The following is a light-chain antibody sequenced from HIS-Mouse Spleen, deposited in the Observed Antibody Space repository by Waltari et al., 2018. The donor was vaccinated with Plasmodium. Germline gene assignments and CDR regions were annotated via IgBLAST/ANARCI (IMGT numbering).Light chain of an antibody. Sequence: QSALTQPASVSGSPGRSIPISCTGTSSDVGGYNLFPWYQQHPGKAPKLMIYEGSKRPSGVSNRFSGSKSGNTASLTISGLQAEDEADYYCCSYAGSSTWVFGGGTKLTVL. V-gene: IGLV2-23*01. CDR2: EGS. CDR1: SSDVGGYNL. CDR3: CSYAGSSTWV. J-gene: IGLJ3*02.